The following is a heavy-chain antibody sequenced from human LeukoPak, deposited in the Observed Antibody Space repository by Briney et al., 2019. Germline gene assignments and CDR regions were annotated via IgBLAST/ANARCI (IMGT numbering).Heavy chain of an antibody. CDR1: GYTFSSSG. J-gene: IGHJ4*02. D-gene: IGHD3-3*01. Sequence: GASVKVSCKASGYTFSSSGISWVRQAPGQGLEWMGWINPNSGGTNYAQKFQGRVTMTRDTSISTAYMELSRLRSDDTAVYYCARDYVENFWSGYMLYYWGQGTLVTVSS. V-gene: IGHV1-2*02. CDR2: INPNSGGT. CDR3: ARDYVENFWSGYMLYY.